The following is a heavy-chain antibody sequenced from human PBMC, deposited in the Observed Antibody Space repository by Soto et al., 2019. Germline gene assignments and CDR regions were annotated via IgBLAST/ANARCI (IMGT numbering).Heavy chain of an antibody. J-gene: IGHJ4*02. V-gene: IGHV3-23*01. D-gene: IGHD5-12*01. CDR2: ITAGGFNT. CDR1: GFTFSNDD. Sequence: EVQLLESGGDLVQPGGSLRLSCVASGFTFSNDDLSWVRQASGKGLAWVSAITAGGFNTYYADSVKGRFTISRDNSKNTLYLQMNSLRAEDTAVYYCAKNIGGLSGYANFDYWGQGTLVTVSS. CDR3: AKNIGGLSGYANFDY.